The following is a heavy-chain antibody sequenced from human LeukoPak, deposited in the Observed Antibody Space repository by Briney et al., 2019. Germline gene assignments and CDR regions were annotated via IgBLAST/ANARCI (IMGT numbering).Heavy chain of an antibody. CDR3: AKDMAAYYYASGNIDY. J-gene: IGHJ4*02. D-gene: IGHD3-10*01. CDR2: IYSGDNT. CDR1: GFTVSSNY. Sequence: GGSLRLSCAASGFTVSSNYMSWVRQAPGKGLEWVSVIYSGDNTYYADSVKGRFTISRDNSKNSLYLQMNSLRAEDTALYYCAKDMAAYYYASGNIDYWGQGTLVTVSS. V-gene: IGHV3-53*05.